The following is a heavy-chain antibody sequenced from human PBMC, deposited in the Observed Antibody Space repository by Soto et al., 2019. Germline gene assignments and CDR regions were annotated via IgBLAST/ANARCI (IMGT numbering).Heavy chain of an antibody. CDR3: AASGGVVVPAAPYYYYYGMDV. CDR2: ISYDGSNK. D-gene: IGHD2-2*01. J-gene: IGHJ6*02. V-gene: IGHV3-30-3*01. Sequence: QVQLVESGGGVVQPGRSLRLSCAASGFTFSSYAMHWVRQAPGKGLEWVAVISYDGSNKYYADSVKGRFTISRDNSKNTLYLQMNSLRAEDTAVYYCAASGGVVVPAAPYYYYYGMDVWGQGTTVTVSS. CDR1: GFTFSSYA.